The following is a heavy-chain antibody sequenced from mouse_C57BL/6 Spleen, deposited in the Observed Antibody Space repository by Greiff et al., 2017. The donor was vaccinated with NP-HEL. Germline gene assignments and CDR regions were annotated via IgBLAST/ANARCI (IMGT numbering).Heavy chain of an antibody. V-gene: IGHV5-16*01. J-gene: IGHJ3*01. CDR2: INYDGSST. CDR1: GFTFSDYY. Sequence: EVKLMESEGGLVQPGSSMKLSCTASGFTFSDYYMAWVRQVPEKGLEWVANINYDGSSTYYLDSLKSRFIISRDNAKNILYLQMSSLKSEDTATYYCARHDYDGAWFAYWGQGTLVTVSA. CDR3: ARHDYDGAWFAY. D-gene: IGHD2-4*01.